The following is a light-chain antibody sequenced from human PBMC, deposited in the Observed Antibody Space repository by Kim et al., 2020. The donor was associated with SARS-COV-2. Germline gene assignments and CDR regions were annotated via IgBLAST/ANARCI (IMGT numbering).Light chain of an antibody. CDR2: QDS. CDR1: KLGDKY. Sequence: SYELTQPPSVSVSPGQTASITCSGDKLGDKYACWYQQKPGQSPVLVIHQDSKRPSGIPERFSGSNSGNTATLTISGTQAMDEADYYCQAWDSRTDNYVFGTGTKVTVL. V-gene: IGLV3-1*01. CDR3: QAWDSRTDNYV. J-gene: IGLJ1*01.